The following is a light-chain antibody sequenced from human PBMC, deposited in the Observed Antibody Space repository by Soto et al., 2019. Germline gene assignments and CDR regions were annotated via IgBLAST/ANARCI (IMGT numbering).Light chain of an antibody. CDR2: GAS. V-gene: IGKV3-15*01. Sequence: IVMTQSPATLSVSPGERATLSCRASQSVSSNLAWYQQRPGQAPRLLIYGASTRATGIPARFSGSGSGTEFTLTISSLQSEDFAVYNCQQYNKWARTLGQGTKVDIK. CDR1: QSVSSN. J-gene: IGKJ2*01. CDR3: QQYNKWART.